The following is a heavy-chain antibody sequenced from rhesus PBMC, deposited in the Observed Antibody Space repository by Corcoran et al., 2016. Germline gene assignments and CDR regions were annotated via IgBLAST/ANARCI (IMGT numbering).Heavy chain of an antibody. V-gene: IGHV3-119*01. CDR3: ARGYCEDDYGYSCTSYGLDS. CDR2: INNDGQYP. J-gene: IGHJ6*01. D-gene: IGHD3-9*01. Sequence: EVQLVESGGGLVQPGGSLRLLCAASGFTFSRYGMYWVRQAPGKGLEWVSRINNDGQYPTYADSGKGRFTISRENSQNSLYLQMSSLRAEDTAVYYCARGYCEDDYGYSCTSYGLDSLGQGVVVTVSS. CDR1: GFTFSRYG.